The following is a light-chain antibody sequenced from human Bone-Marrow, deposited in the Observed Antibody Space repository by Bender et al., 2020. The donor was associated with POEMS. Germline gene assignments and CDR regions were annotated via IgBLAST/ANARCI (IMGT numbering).Light chain of an antibody. J-gene: IGLJ2*01. V-gene: IGLV2-14*03. CDR1: SRDVGGFNY. CDR3: SSYRTRRTLV. CDR2: DVT. Sequence: QSALTQPASVSGSPGQSITISCTGTSRDVGGFNYVSWYQQRPNKAPQLMIYDVTNRPSGVSNRFSGSKSGNTASLTVSGLKSEDEAYYYCSSYRTRRTLVFGGGTKLTVL.